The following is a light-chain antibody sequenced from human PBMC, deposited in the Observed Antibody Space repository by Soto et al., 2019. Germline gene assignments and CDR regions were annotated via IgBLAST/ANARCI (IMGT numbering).Light chain of an antibody. CDR2: EVS. J-gene: IGLJ2*01. CDR3: ASYTSSSTSVI. V-gene: IGLV2-14*01. Sequence: QSALTQPASVSGSPGQSITISCTGTSSDVGGYKYVSWYQQHPDKAPKLIIFEVSNRPSGISSRFSGSKSGNTASLTISGHQAEDEADYYCASYTSSSTSVIFGRGTKLTVL. CDR1: SSDVGGYKY.